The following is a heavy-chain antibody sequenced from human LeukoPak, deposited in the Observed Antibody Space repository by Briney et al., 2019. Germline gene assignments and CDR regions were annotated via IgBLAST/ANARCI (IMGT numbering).Heavy chain of an antibody. CDR3: ARADHGAVRLAAY. J-gene: IGHJ4*02. CDR1: GFTFSSYG. CDR2: IWYDGSNK. V-gene: IGHV3-33*01. D-gene: IGHD4-17*01. Sequence: GGSLRLSCAASGFTFSSYGMHWVRQAPGKGLEWVAVIWYDGSNKYYADSVKGRFTISRDNSKNTLYLQMNSLRAEDTAVYYCARADHGAVRLAAYWGQGTLVTVSS.